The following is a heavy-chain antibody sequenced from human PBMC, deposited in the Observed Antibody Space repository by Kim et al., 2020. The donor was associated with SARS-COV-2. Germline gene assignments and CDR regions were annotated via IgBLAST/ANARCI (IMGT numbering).Heavy chain of an antibody. Sequence: GGSLRLSCSASGFTFSSYAMHWVRQAPGKGLECVSLISDGGTPTYYADSMRGRFTISRDNSKNTVYLQMCSLRSEDTAIYYCMKDPGDASGQGTLVIVSS. J-gene: IGHJ5*02. V-gene: IGHV3-64D*09. CDR2: ISDGGTPT. CDR1: GFTFSSYA. CDR3: MKDPGDA.